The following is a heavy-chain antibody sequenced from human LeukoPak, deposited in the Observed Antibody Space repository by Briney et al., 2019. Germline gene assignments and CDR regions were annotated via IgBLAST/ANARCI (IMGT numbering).Heavy chain of an antibody. J-gene: IGHJ4*02. CDR1: GFTFSSYS. CDR3: ARKGYCSGGSCFLSSPHLDY. CDR2: ISSSSSYI. Sequence: GGSLRLSCAASGFTFSSYSMNWVRQAPGKGLEWVSSISSSSSYIYYADSVKGRFTISRDNAKNSLYLQMSSLRAEDTAVYYCARKGYCSGGSCFLSSPHLDYWGQGTLVTVSS. V-gene: IGHV3-21*01. D-gene: IGHD2-15*01.